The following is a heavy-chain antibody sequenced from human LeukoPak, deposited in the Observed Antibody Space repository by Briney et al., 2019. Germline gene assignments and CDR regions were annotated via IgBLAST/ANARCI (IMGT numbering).Heavy chain of an antibody. V-gene: IGHV4-34*01. J-gene: IGHJ4*02. Sequence: SETLSLTCAVYGGSFSGYYWSWIRQPPGKGLEWIGEINHSGSTNYNPSLKSRVTISVDTSKNQFSLKLSSVTAADTAVYYCARGGGYESGYYFDYWGQGTLVTVSS. CDR2: INHSGST. CDR3: ARGGGYESGYYFDY. D-gene: IGHD5-12*01. CDR1: GGSFSGYY.